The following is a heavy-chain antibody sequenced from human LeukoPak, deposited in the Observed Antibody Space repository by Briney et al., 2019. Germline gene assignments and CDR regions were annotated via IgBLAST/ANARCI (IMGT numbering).Heavy chain of an antibody. V-gene: IGHV3-21*01. CDR3: ARDTFCSGGSCPLGY. D-gene: IGHD2-15*01. CDR1: GFTFSSYS. J-gene: IGHJ4*02. CDR2: ISSSSSYI. Sequence: GGSLRLSCAASGFTFSSYSMNWVRQAPGEGLEWVSSISSSSSYIYYADSVKGRFTISRDNAKNSLYLQMNSLRAEDTAVYYCARDTFCSGGSCPLGYWGQGTLVTVSS.